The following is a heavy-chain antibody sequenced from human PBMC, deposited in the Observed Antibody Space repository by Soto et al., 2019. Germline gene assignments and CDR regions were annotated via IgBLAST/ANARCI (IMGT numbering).Heavy chain of an antibody. CDR3: AKARAAGTWSYYGMDV. J-gene: IGHJ6*02. CDR2: ISGSGGST. CDR1: GFTFSSYA. Sequence: GGSLRLSCAASGFTFSSYAMIWVRQAPGKGLEWVSAISGSGGSTYYADSVKGRFTISRDNSKNTLYLQMNSLRAEDTAVYYCAKARAAGTWSYYGMDVWGQGTTVTVSS. D-gene: IGHD6-13*01. V-gene: IGHV3-23*01.